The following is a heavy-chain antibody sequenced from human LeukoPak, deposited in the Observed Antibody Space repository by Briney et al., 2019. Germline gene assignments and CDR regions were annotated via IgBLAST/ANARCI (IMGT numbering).Heavy chain of an antibody. CDR2: IDGRSVDT. V-gene: IGHV3-23*01. Sequence: GGSLRLSCAASGFTFSTYTMTWVRQAPGKGLXXXSTIDGRSVDTYYADSVKGRFTISRDNSRNTVYLQMNSLRAEDTAVYYCAKDMVQLMYYFDYWGQGTLVTVSS. CDR3: AKDMVQLMYYFDY. J-gene: IGHJ4*02. D-gene: IGHD5-18*01. CDR1: GFTFSTYT.